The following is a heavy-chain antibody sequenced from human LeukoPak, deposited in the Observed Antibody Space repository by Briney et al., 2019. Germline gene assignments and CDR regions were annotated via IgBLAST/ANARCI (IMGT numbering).Heavy chain of an antibody. CDR1: GGSISSYY. Sequence: SETLSLTCTVYGGSISSYYLSWIRQPPGKGLEWIGYIYYSGSTNYNPSLKSRVTISVDTSKNQFSLKLSSVTAADTGVYYCARAPSGWYRTNYFDYWGQGTLVTVSS. V-gene: IGHV4-59*01. CDR2: IYYSGST. CDR3: ARAPSGWYRTNYFDY. J-gene: IGHJ4*02. D-gene: IGHD6-13*01.